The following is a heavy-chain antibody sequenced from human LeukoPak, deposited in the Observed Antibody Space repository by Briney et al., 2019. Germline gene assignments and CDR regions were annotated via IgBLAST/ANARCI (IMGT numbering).Heavy chain of an antibody. J-gene: IGHJ4*02. CDR2: IIPIFGTA. CDR1: GGTFSSYA. CDR3: ARVGLSYYDSSGPAHFDY. Sequence: GASVKVSCKASGGTFSSYAISWVRQAPGQGLEWMGGIIPIFGTANYAQKFQGRVTITADESTSTAYMELSSLRSEDTAVYYCARVGLSYYDSSGPAHFDYWGKGNLVTVSS. D-gene: IGHD3-22*01. V-gene: IGHV1-69*13.